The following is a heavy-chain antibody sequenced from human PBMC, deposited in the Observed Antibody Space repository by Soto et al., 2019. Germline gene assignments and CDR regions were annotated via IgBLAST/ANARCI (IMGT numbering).Heavy chain of an antibody. D-gene: IGHD2-15*01. CDR1: WCTCTSYG. J-gene: IGHJ4*02. CDR2: ISAYNGNT. Sequence: SCSASWCTCTSYGISGVLQTNRQGLEWMGWISAYNGNTNYAQKLQGRVTMTTDTSTSTAYMELRSLRSDDTAVYYCARDQEGLGYCSGGSCSVAYWGQGTLVPVSS. V-gene: IGHV1-18*01. CDR3: ARDQEGLGYCSGGSCSVAY.